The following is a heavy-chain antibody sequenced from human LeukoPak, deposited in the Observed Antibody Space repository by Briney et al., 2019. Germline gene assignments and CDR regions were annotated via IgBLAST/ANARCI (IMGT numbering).Heavy chain of an antibody. CDR1: GFTISSNS. CDR3: ARGTYDGYFDF. D-gene: IGHD3-3*01. Sequence: GSLRLSCTVSGFTISSNSMSWVRQAPGKGLQWVSGINWDGGSTGYADSVKGRFTISRDNAKNFMYLQMNSLRAEDTALYYCARGTYDGYFDFWGQGTLVTVSS. J-gene: IGHJ4*02. CDR2: INWDGGST. V-gene: IGHV3-20*04.